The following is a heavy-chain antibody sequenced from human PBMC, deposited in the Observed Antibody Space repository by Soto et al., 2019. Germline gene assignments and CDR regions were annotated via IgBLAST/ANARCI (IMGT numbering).Heavy chain of an antibody. V-gene: IGHV4-34*01. D-gene: IGHD3-10*01. Sequence: SETLSLTCAVYGGSFSGYYWSWIRQPPGKGLEWIGEINHSGSTNYNPSLKSRVTISVDTSKNQFSLKLSSVTAADTAVYYCARGQVFRVREHYYYYYYMDVWGKGTTVTVSS. CDR2: INHSGST. CDR3: ARGQVFRVREHYYYYYYMDV. CDR1: GGSFSGYY. J-gene: IGHJ6*03.